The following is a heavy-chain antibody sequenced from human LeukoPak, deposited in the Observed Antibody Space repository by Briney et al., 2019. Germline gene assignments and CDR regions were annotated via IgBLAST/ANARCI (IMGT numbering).Heavy chain of an antibody. J-gene: IGHJ5*02. Sequence: GGSLRLSCAASGFTFSSYAMHWVRQAPGKGLEWVAVISYDGSNKYYADSVKGRFTISRDNSKNTLYLQMNSLRAEDTAVYYCARESLGYSYGSYWSDPWGQGTLVTVSS. CDR1: GFTFSSYA. CDR2: ISYDGSNK. V-gene: IGHV3-30*04. CDR3: ARESLGYSYGSYWSDP. D-gene: IGHD5-18*01.